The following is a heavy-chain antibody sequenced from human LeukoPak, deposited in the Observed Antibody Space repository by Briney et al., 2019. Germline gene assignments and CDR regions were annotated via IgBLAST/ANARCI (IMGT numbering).Heavy chain of an antibody. CDR3: ARHDGSSFIYYIDH. V-gene: IGHV3-23*01. J-gene: IGHJ4*02. CDR2: VSNSGYNT. D-gene: IGHD1-26*01. CDR1: GFSVRSCA. Sequence: GGSLRLSCAASGFSVRSCAMSWVRQAPGKGLEWVSTVSNSGYNTWYADSVKGRFTISRDISQNTLHLQMSSLRAEDTALYYCARHDGSSFIYYIDHWGQGALVTVSS.